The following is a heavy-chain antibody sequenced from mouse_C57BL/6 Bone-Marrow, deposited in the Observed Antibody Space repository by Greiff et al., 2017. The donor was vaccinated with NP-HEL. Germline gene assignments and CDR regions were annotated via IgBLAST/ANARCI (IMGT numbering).Heavy chain of an antibody. D-gene: IGHD2-4*01. CDR2: IDPEDGET. V-gene: IGHV14-2*01. CDR1: GFNIKDYY. CDR3: AYYDYDDGGGCYAVDY. J-gene: IGHJ4*01. Sequence: EVKLMESGAELVKPGASVKLSCTASGFNIKDYYMHWVKQRTEQGLEWIGRIDPEDGETKYAPKFQGKATITADTSSNTAYLQLISLTSEDTAVYYCAYYDYDDGGGCYAVDYWGQGTSVTVSS.